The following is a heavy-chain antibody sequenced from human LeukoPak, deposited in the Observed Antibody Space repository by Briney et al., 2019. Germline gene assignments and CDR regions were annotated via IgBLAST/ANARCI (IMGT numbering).Heavy chain of an antibody. Sequence: SETLSLTCSVSGDSITSTSYYWAWIRQPPGKGLEWNGSTYHTGNTYYSPSLKSRVTMSVDTSKNQFSLKLNSVTGADTAVYYCARHRQWLIGSWLDPWGQGTLVTVSS. CDR3: ARHRQWLIGSWLDP. CDR2: TYHTGNT. V-gene: IGHV4-39*01. J-gene: IGHJ5*02. CDR1: GDSITSTSYY. D-gene: IGHD3-22*01.